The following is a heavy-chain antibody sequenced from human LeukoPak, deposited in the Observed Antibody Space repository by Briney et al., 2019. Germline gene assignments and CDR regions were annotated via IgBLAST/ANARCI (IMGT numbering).Heavy chain of an antibody. CDR2: IYRGGST. CDR3: ARGYSSADY. J-gene: IGHJ4*02. D-gene: IGHD5-18*01. CDR1: GLNVSTNN. V-gene: IGHV3-53*01. Sequence: GGSLRLSCAASGLNVSTNNMNRVRQAPGKGLEWVSVIYRGGSTLNANSVKGRFTISRDSSRNTLFLQMNSLRAEDTAVYYCARGYSSADYWGQGTLVTVSS.